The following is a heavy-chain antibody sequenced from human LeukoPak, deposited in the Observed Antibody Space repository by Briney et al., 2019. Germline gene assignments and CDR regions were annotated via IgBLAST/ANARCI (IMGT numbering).Heavy chain of an antibody. Sequence: GGSPRLSCATSGFIFSHHGMNWVRQAPGKGLECVSGIRADAVTTYYADSVKGRFIISRDNSKNTVYLQMTSLSAEDAAVYYCVKDDGWVQYANWGQGTLVTVSS. CDR3: VKDDGWVQYAN. D-gene: IGHD5-24*01. CDR1: GFIFSHHG. CDR2: IRADAVTT. V-gene: IGHV3-23*01. J-gene: IGHJ4*02.